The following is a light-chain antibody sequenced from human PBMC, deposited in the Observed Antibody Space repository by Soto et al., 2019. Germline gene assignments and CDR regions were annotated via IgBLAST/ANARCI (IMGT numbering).Light chain of an antibody. J-gene: IGKJ4*01. CDR2: WAS. CDR3: QQYYSTPFT. Sequence: DIVMTQSPDSLAVSLGERATINCKSSQSVLYSSNNKNSVAWYQQKPGQPPQLLIYWASTRESGVPDRLSGSGSGTDFTLTISSLQAEDVAVYYCQQYYSTPFTFGGGTKVDIK. V-gene: IGKV4-1*01. CDR1: QSVLYSSNNKNS.